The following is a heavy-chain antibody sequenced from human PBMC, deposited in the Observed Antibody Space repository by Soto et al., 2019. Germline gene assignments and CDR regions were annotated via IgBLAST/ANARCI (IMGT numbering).Heavy chain of an antibody. CDR3: ATFSPHPSDFIWGYYFDY. CDR2: ISGSGGST. J-gene: IGHJ4*02. V-gene: IGHV3-23*01. CDR1: GFTFSSYA. Sequence: GGSLRLSCAASGFTFSSYAMSWVRQAPGKGLEWVSAISGSGGSTYYADSVKGRFTISRDNSKNTLYLQMNSLRAEDTAVYYCATFSPHPSDFIWGYYFDYWGQGTLVTVSS. D-gene: IGHD3-16*01.